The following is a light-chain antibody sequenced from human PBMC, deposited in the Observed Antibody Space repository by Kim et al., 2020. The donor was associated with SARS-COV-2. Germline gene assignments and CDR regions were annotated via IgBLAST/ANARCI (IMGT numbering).Light chain of an antibody. CDR3: QQYYTYPT. V-gene: IGKV1-8*01. CDR1: QGIADY. CDR2: GAS. J-gene: IGKJ4*01. Sequence: AIRITQSPSSLSASTGDRVTITCRASQGIADYLAWYQQKPGKAPNLLIYGASTLQSGVPSRFSGSGSGTDFTLTINGLQSEDFATYYCQQYYTYPTFGGGTKVDIK.